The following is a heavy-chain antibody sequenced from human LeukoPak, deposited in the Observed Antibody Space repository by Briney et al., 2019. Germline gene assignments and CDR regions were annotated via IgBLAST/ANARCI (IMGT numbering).Heavy chain of an antibody. Sequence: GGSLRLSCAASGFTFSSYWMSWVRQAPGKGLEWVANIKQDGSEKYYVDSVKGRFTISRDNAKNSLYLQMNSLRAEDTAVYYCARSTYYDFWSGYSLGAFDIWGQGTMVTVSS. D-gene: IGHD3-3*01. V-gene: IGHV3-7*01. J-gene: IGHJ3*02. CDR3: ARSTYYDFWSGYSLGAFDI. CDR2: IKQDGSEK. CDR1: GFTFSSYW.